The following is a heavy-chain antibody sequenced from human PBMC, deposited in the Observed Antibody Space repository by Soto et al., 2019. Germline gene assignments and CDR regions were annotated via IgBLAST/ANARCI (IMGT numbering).Heavy chain of an antibody. Sequence: QLQLQESGPGLVKPAETLSLTCTVSGGSISSSSYYWVWIRQPPGKGLEWIWSIYYSGSTYYNPSFTGRATISVDTSKHQSSLKLSSVTAADTAVYDCARQWVQLWWGGYYYGMDVWGQGTTVTGSS. J-gene: IGHJ6*02. D-gene: IGHD5-18*01. V-gene: IGHV4-39*01. CDR1: GGSISSSSYY. CDR3: ARQWVQLWWGGYYYGMDV. CDR2: IYYSGST.